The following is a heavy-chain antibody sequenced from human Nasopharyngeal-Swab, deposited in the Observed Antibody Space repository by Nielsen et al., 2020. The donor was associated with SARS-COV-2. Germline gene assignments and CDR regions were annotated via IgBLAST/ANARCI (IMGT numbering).Heavy chain of an antibody. CDR2: IWYDGSNK. D-gene: IGHD2-21*01. V-gene: IGHV3-33*01. Sequence: GESLKISCAASGFTFISYGMHWVRQAPGKGLEWVAVIWYDGSNKYYADSVKGRFTISRDNAKNTLYLQMNSLRAEDTAVYYCARELRFDYWGQGTLVTVSS. CDR3: ARELRFDY. CDR1: GFTFISYG. J-gene: IGHJ4*02.